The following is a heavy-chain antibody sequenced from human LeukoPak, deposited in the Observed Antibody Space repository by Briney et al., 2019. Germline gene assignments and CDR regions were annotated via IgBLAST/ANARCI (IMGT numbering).Heavy chain of an antibody. J-gene: IGHJ4*02. CDR1: GYTFTNYD. D-gene: IGHD7-27*01. V-gene: IGHV1-8*01. CDR2: MSPNNGNT. Sequence: GASVKVSCKTSGYTFTNYDINWVRQATGQGLERMGWMSPNNGNTGYAQKFQGRVTMTRDTSINTAYMELSSLRSEDTAVYYCASNPPRTGDFNYWGQGALVAVSS. CDR3: ASNPPRTGDFNY.